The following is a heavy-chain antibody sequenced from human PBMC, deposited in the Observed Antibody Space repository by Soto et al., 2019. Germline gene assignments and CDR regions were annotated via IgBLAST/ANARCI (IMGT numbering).Heavy chain of an antibody. CDR3: ARDLRGHYGP. CDR2: VSGSSSYI. V-gene: IGHV3-21*06. J-gene: IGHJ3*01. D-gene: IGHD4-17*01. Sequence: GESLRLSCEGSGFNFRNFNMIWVRQAPGKGLEWVSSVSGSSSYIYYADSVKGRFTVSRDNANNLVFLQMNGLRPEDTAMYYCARDLRGHYGPWGQGTMVTVSS. CDR1: GFNFRNFN.